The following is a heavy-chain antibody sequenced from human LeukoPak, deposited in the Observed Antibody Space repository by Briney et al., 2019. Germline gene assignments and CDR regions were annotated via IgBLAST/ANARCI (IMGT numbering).Heavy chain of an antibody. CDR2: IYYNGSP. D-gene: IGHD5-24*01. J-gene: IGHJ3*02. V-gene: IGHV4-59*01. CDR3: ARAQTDGYNSFAFDI. CDR1: GGSISSYY. Sequence: SETLSLTCTVSGGSISSYYWSWIRQPPGKGLEWIGYIYYNGSPHYNPSLKGRVTISEDPSSNQFSLKLSSVTAAATAVYYCARAQTDGYNSFAFDIWGQGTMVTVSS.